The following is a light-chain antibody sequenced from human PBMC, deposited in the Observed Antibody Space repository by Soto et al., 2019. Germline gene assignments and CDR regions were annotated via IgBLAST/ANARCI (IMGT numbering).Light chain of an antibody. Sequence: DIQMTQSPSTLSASVGDRVTITCRASHSISNWLAWYQQKPGKAPNLLIYKASSLESGVPSRFSGSGSGTEFTLTISSLQPDDLATYYCQQYDTFLTFGGGTKVEIK. CDR2: KAS. CDR3: QQYDTFLT. V-gene: IGKV1-5*03. CDR1: HSISNW. J-gene: IGKJ4*01.